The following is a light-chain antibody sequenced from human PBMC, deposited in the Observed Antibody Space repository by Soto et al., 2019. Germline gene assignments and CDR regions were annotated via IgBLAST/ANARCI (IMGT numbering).Light chain of an antibody. V-gene: IGKV3-15*01. CDR2: GAS. J-gene: IGKJ2*01. Sequence: VMTQSPATLSVSPGERATLSCRASQTIKSNLAWYQQKSGQLPRLLIYGASIRATGIPVRLSGSGSGTEFTLTISSLQSEDSALYYCQQYNNWPLFTFGQGTKLEIK. CDR1: QTIKSN. CDR3: QQYNNWPLFT.